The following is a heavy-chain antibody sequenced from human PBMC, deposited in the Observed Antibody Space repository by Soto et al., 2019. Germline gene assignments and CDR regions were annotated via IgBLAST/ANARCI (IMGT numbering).Heavy chain of an antibody. CDR2: IYYRGTT. CDR3: ARVSAGGTRWVDS. D-gene: IGHD6-13*01. V-gene: IGHV4-31*03. Sequence: QVQLQESGPGLVKPSQTLSLTCSVSGGSISTGVWYWSWVREHPGKGLEWIGDIYYRGTTSYNPSLGSRVTISRDTSKNQVSLKVNSVTAADTAVYYCARVSAGGTRWVDSWGQGIRVTVSS. J-gene: IGHJ5*01. CDR1: GGSISTGVWY.